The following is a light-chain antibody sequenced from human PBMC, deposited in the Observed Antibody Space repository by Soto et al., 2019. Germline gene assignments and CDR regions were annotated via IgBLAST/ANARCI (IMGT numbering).Light chain of an antibody. J-gene: IGKJ1*01. Sequence: GERATLSCRASQSVSSYLAWYHQKPGKAPKLLISDASSLEGGVPSRFSGTGSGTEFTLTISSLQPDDFATYYCQQYYFYWTFGQGTKVEMK. CDR3: QQYYFYWT. CDR2: DAS. CDR1: QSVSSY. V-gene: IGKV1-5*01.